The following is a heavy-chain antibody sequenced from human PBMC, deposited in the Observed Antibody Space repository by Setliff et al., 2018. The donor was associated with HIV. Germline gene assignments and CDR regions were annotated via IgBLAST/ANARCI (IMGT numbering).Heavy chain of an antibody. CDR1: GGSISSYY. Sequence: SETLSLTCTVSGGSISSYYWSWIRQPPGKGLEWIGYIYTSGDTNYNPSLKSRVTISADMSKNQFSLKLSSVTAADTAVYYCARGSFIGDYYYFDYWGQGTLVTVSS. J-gene: IGHJ4*02. CDR3: ARGSFIGDYYYFDY. D-gene: IGHD3-10*01. CDR2: IYTSGDT. V-gene: IGHV4-4*08.